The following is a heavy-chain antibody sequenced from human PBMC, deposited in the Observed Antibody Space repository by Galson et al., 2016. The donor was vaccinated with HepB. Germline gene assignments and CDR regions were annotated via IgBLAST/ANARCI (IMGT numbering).Heavy chain of an antibody. CDR1: GGIFSTYH. CDR3: ARAPQVGTKLHFDY. D-gene: IGHD5-12*01. CDR2: IDPIFRIP. J-gene: IGHJ4*02. Sequence: SVKVSCKASGGIFSTYHFTWVRQAPGQGLEWMGGIDPIFRIPKYAQKFQGRVTITADESTNTAYMELSSLRSEDTAVYYCARAPQVGTKLHFDYWGQGTLVTVSS. V-gene: IGHV1-69*13.